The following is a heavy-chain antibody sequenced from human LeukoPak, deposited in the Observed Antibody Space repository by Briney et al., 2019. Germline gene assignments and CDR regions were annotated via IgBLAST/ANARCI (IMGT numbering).Heavy chain of an antibody. CDR2: IYSGGST. J-gene: IGHJ3*02. Sequence: GGSLRLSCAASGFTVSSNYMSWVRQAPGKGLEWVSVIYSGGSTYYADSMKGRFTISRDNSKNTLYLQMNSLRAEDTAVYYCARSNYGAFDIWGQGTMVTVSS. V-gene: IGHV3-53*01. CDR1: GFTVSSNY. CDR3: ARSNYGAFDI. D-gene: IGHD3-16*01.